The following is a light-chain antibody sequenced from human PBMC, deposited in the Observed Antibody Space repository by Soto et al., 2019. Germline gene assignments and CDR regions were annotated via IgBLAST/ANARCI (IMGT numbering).Light chain of an antibody. CDR2: DVS. CDR3: SSYTSSSTLV. J-gene: IGLJ1*01. Sequence: QSVLTQPASVPGSPGQSITISCTGTSSDVGGYNYVSWYQQHPGKAPKLMIYDVSNRPSGVSNRFSGSKSGNTASLTISGLQAEVEADYYCSSYTSSSTLVFGTGTKVTVL. CDR1: SSDVGGYNY. V-gene: IGLV2-14*01.